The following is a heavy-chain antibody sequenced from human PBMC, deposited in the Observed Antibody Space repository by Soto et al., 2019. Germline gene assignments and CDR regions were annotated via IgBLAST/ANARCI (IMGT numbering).Heavy chain of an antibody. Sequence: QVQLVQSGAEVKKPGASVKVSCKASGYPFSSYAIHWVRQAPGQRLEWMGWINAGNAETKYSQKFQDRVIIIRDASATTAYMDLSSLTSEDTAVYYCARGGTWNDFWYFDLWGRGTLVTVSS. CDR3: ARGGTWNDFWYFDL. V-gene: IGHV1-3*01. CDR1: GYPFSSYA. J-gene: IGHJ2*01. D-gene: IGHD1-1*01. CDR2: INAGNAET.